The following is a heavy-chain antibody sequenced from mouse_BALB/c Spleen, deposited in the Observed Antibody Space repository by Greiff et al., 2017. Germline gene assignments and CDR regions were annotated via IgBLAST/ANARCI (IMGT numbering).Heavy chain of an antibody. CDR3: AKGSSYVSWFAY. J-gene: IGHJ3*01. CDR1: GFNIKDTY. D-gene: IGHD1-1*01. V-gene: IGHV14-3*02. Sequence: EVQLQQSGAEFVKPGASVKLSCTASGFNIKDTYMHWVKQRPEQGLEWIGRIDPANGNTKYDPKFQGKATITADTSSNTAYLQLSSLTSEDTAVYYCAKGSSYVSWFAYWGQGTLVTVSA. CDR2: IDPANGNT.